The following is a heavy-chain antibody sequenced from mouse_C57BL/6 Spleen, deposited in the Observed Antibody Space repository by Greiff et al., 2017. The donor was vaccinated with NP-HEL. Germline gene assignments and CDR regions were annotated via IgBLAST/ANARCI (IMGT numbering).Heavy chain of an antibody. V-gene: IGHV1-42*01. D-gene: IGHD2-12*01. CDR2: INPSTGGT. CDR1: GYSFTGYY. J-gene: IGHJ3*01. CDR3: ARDLYTRGFAY. Sequence: VQLQQSGPELVKPGASVKISCKASGYSFTGYYMNWVKQSPEKSLEWIGEINPSTGGTTYNQKFKAKATLTVDKSSSTAYMQLKSRTSEDSAVYYCARDLYTRGFAYWGQGTLVTVSA.